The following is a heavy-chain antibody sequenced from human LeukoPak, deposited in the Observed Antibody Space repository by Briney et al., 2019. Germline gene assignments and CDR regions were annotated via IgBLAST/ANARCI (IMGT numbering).Heavy chain of an antibody. CDR2: IYHSGST. CDR1: GYSISSGYY. Sequence: SETLSLTCTVSGYSISSGYYWGWIRQPPGKGLEWIGSIYHSGSTYYNPSLKSRVTISVDTSKNQFSLKLSSVTAADTAMYYCAKSGGYGLIDYWGQGTRVTVSS. V-gene: IGHV4-38-2*02. D-gene: IGHD1-26*01. J-gene: IGHJ4*02. CDR3: AKSGGYGLIDY.